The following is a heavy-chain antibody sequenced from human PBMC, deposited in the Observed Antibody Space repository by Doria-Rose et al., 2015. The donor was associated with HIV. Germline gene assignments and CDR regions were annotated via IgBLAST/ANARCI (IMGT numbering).Heavy chain of an antibody. CDR3: ARGYSSSWTNAFDI. J-gene: IGHJ3*02. CDR1: GFTFSTYG. V-gene: IGHV3-33*01. Sequence: QVQLAESGGGVVQPGRSLRLSCAASGFTFSTYGMHWVRQAPGKGLAWVAVIWYDGSKKYYADSVKGRFTTSRDNSKNTLYLQMSSLRAEDTAVYYCARGYSSSWTNAFDIWGQGTVVTVSS. CDR2: IWYDGSKK. D-gene: IGHD6-13*01.